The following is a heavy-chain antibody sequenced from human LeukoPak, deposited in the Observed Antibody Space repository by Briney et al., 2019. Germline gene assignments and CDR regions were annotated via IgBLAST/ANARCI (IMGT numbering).Heavy chain of an antibody. D-gene: IGHD3-10*01. Sequence: SETLSLTCTVSGGSVSSDSYYWSWIRQPPGKGLEWIGHIYNSGSTNHNPSLKSRVTISVDTSKNQFSLKLSSVTAADTAVYYCARDLGYYGSGSYLGWFDPWGQGTLVTVSS. CDR1: GGSVSSDSYY. CDR2: IYNSGST. J-gene: IGHJ5*02. V-gene: IGHV4-61*01. CDR3: ARDLGYYGSGSYLGWFDP.